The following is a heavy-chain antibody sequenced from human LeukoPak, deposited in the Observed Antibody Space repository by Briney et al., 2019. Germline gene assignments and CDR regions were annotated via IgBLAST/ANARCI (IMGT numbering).Heavy chain of an antibody. J-gene: IGHJ6*02. D-gene: IGHD1-26*01. CDR2: VSFSGTT. Sequence: SVTLSLTCTVSRGPISSHYWSWIRQPPGKGLEWIGYVSFSGTTKYSPSLNSRVTISRDTSKNQFSLRVNSVTAADTAVYYCTRSRVIGSYFDYHSGMDVWGQGTTVIVS. CDR3: TRSRVIGSYFDYHSGMDV. V-gene: IGHV4-59*11. CDR1: RGPISSHY.